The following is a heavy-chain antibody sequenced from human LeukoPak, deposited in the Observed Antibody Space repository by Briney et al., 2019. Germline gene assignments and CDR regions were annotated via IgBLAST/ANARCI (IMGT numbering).Heavy chain of an antibody. CDR1: GDSVSSNSAA. J-gene: IGHJ6*02. Sequence: SQTLSLTCAISGDSVSSNSAAWNWIRQSPSRGLEWLGRTYYRSKWYNDYAVSVKSRITINPDTSKNQFSLQLNSVTPEDTAVYYCARHSRRFLAQYYYGMDVWGQGTTVTVSS. V-gene: IGHV6-1*01. CDR3: ARHSRRFLAQYYYGMDV. D-gene: IGHD3-3*01. CDR2: TYYRSKWYN.